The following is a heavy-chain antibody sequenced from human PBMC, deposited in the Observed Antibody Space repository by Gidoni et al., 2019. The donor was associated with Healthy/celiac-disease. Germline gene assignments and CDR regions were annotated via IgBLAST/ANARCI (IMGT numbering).Heavy chain of an antibody. Sequence: EVQLVESGGGLVTPGRSLSLSCTASGFTFGDYAMSWFRQAPGKGLEWVGFIRSKAYGGTTEYAASVKGRFTISRDDSKSIAYLQMNSLKTEDTAVYYCTRNGELLLVGDYWGQGTLVTVSS. D-gene: IGHD1-26*01. J-gene: IGHJ4*02. CDR3: TRNGELLLVGDY. V-gene: IGHV3-49*05. CDR2: IRSKAYGGTT. CDR1: GFTFGDYA.